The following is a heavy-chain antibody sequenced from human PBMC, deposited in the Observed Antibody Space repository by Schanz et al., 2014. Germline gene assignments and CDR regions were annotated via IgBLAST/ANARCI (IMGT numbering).Heavy chain of an antibody. CDR3: ARDGDRFYHNYYMDV. CDR2: IATSSSTR. D-gene: IGHD4-17*01. Sequence: DVQLLESGGGLVQPGGSLRLSCAASGFTFNSYAMTWVRQAPGKGLEWVSYIATSSSTRHYADSVKGRVTISRDNAKNSVSLQMRRLRVEDTAVYYCARDGDRFYHNYYMDVWGKGTTVTVSS. V-gene: IGHV3-48*01. CDR1: GFTFNSYA. J-gene: IGHJ6*03.